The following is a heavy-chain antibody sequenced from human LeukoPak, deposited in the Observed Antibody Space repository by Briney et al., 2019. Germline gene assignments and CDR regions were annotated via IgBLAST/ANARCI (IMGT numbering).Heavy chain of an antibody. D-gene: IGHD6-19*01. V-gene: IGHV3-7*01. Sequence: GGSLRLSCAASEFTFSAFWMSWVRQAPGKGLEWVANINQDGSRKHYVDSVKGRFAVSRDNAENTLFLEMSSLTAEDTAMYYCAISSRWENFDYWGQGTLVTVSS. CDR1: EFTFSAFW. CDR2: INQDGSRK. CDR3: AISSRWENFDY. J-gene: IGHJ4*02.